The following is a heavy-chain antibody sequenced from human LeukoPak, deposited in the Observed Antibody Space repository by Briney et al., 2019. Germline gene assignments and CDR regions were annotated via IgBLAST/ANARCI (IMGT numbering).Heavy chain of an antibody. CDR1: GYTFTGYY. CDR3: ARVGYYYGSGSYYFDY. Sequence: GSVKVSCKASGYTFTGYYMHWVRQAPGQGLEWMGWINPNSGGTNYAQKFQGRVTMTRDTSISTAYMELSRLRSDDTAVYYCARVGYYYGSGSYYFDYWGQGTLVTVSS. D-gene: IGHD3-10*01. J-gene: IGHJ4*02. V-gene: IGHV1-2*02. CDR2: INPNSGGT.